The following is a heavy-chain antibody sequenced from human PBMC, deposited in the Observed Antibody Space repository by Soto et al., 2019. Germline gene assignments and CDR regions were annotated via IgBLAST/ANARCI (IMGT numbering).Heavy chain of an antibody. D-gene: IGHD3-22*01. J-gene: IGHJ4*02. V-gene: IGHV4-31*03. CDR1: GGSISSGGYY. CDR3: ARGGYDSSGYYYVDFDY. CDR2: IYYSGST. Sequence: PSETLSLTCTVSGGSISSGGYYWSWIRQHPGKGLEWIGYIYYSGSTYYNPSLKSRVTISVDTSKNQLSLKLSSVTAADTAVYYCARGGYDSSGYYYVDFDYWGQ.